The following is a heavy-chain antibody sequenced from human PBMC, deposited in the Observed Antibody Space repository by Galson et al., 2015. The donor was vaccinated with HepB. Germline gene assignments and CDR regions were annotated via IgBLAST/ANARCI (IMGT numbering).Heavy chain of an antibody. CDR3: ASGLTGGTLHLLDI. J-gene: IGHJ3*02. V-gene: IGHV1-46*01. Sequence: SVKVSCKASGYTVTNSFFHWVRQAPGQGLEWMGIINPSSDSTTYVQKFQGRVTLTSDTSTNTVYMDLSSLRFEDTAVYFCASGLTGGTLHLLDIWGQGTVVTVSS. CDR1: GYTVTNSF. CDR2: INPSSDST. D-gene: IGHD2-8*02.